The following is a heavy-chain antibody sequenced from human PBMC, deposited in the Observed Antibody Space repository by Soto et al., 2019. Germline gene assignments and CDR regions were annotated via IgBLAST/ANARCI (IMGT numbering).Heavy chain of an antibody. CDR3: ARGGITMVRGVRNNWFDP. CDR1: GDSINSDNYY. CDR2: IYYRGNT. Sequence: ASETLSLTCSVSGDSINSDNYYWGWIRQPPGKGLEWIGSIYYRGNTYYNPSLKSRVTISVDKSKNQFSLKLNSVTAADTAVYYCARGGITMVRGVRNNWFDPWGQGTLVTVSS. D-gene: IGHD3-10*01. J-gene: IGHJ5*02. V-gene: IGHV4-39*07.